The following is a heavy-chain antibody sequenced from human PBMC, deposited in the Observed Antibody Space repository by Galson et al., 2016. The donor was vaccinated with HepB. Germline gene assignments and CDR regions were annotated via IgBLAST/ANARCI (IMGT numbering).Heavy chain of an antibody. V-gene: IGHV5-10-1*01. Sequence: QSGAEVKKPGESLRISCKSSGFRFTSYWITWVRQMPGKGLEWMGTIDPSGSNTKYSPSFHGHVTILVDKSIGTAYLQWSSLKASDTAMYYCARLGRVTSSQWYFYVLDVWGQGTTVTVSS. D-gene: IGHD2-21*02. CDR1: GFRFTSYW. J-gene: IGHJ6*02. CDR2: IDPSGSNT. CDR3: ARLGRVTSSQWYFYVLDV.